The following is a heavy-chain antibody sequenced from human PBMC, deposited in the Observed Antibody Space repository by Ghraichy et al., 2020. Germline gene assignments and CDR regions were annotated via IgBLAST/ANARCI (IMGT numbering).Heavy chain of an antibody. Sequence: SETLSLTCTVSGGSISSSSYYWGWIRQPPGKGLEWIGSIYYGGRTYYNPSLKSRVTISVDTSMNQFSPRLSSVTAADTAVYYCARPTYGEGGPYYSDLDVWGQGTTVTDSS. D-gene: IGHD4-17*01. CDR3: ARPTYGEGGPYYSDLDV. J-gene: IGHJ6*02. V-gene: IGHV4-39*01. CDR1: GGSISSSSYY. CDR2: IYYGGRT.